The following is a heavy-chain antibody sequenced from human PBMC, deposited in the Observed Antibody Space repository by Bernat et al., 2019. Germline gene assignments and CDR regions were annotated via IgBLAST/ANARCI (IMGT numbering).Heavy chain of an antibody. CDR2: ISGSGGIT. D-gene: IGHD6-19*01. CDR3: AASIAVAGTRAFDI. CDR1: GFTFSSYA. Sequence: EVQLLESGGGLVQPGGSLRLSCAASGFTFSSYAMSWVRQAPGKGLEWVSTISGSGGITSYADSVEGRFTISRDNSKNTLYLQMNSLRAEDTAVYYCAASIAVAGTRAFDIWGQGTMVTVSS. J-gene: IGHJ3*02. V-gene: IGHV3-23*01.